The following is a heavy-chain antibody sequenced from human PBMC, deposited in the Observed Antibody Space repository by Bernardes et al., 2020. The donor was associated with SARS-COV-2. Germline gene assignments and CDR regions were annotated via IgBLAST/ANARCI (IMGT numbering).Heavy chain of an antibody. CDR3: ARSQHYGSGWEGDGMDV. J-gene: IGHJ6*02. D-gene: IGHD3-10*01. V-gene: IGHV1-69*13. CDR1: GGTFSSYA. Sequence: SVKVSCKASGGTFSSYAISWVRQAPGQGLEWMGGIIPIFGTANYAQKFQGRVTITADESTSTAYMELSSLRSEDTAVYYCARSQHYGSGWEGDGMDVWGQGTTVTVSS. CDR2: IIPIFGTA.